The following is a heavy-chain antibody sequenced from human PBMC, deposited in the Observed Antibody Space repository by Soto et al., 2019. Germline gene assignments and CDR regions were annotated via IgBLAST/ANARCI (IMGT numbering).Heavy chain of an antibody. CDR1: GGSFSGYY. Sequence: SETLSLTCAVYGGSFSGYYWSWIRQPPGKGLEWIGEINRSGSTNYNPSLKSRVTISVDTSKNQFSLKLSSVTAADTAVYYCAITYGDYVLPDHWGQGTLVTVSS. D-gene: IGHD4-17*01. CDR2: INRSGST. J-gene: IGHJ4*02. CDR3: AITYGDYVLPDH. V-gene: IGHV4-34*01.